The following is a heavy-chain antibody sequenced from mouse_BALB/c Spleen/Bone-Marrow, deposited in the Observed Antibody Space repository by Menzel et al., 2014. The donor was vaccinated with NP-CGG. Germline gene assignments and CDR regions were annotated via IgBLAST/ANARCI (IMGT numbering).Heavy chain of an antibody. Sequence: QVQLQQSGAELVKPGASVKLSCKASGYTFTSYWMHWVKQRPGQGLEWIGEINPSNGRTNYNEKFKSKATLTVDKSSCTAYMQLSSLTSEDSAVYYCARRTTTVVATDYWGQGTTLTVSS. CDR3: ARRTTTVVATDY. CDR2: INPSNGRT. V-gene: IGHV1S81*02. CDR1: GYTFTSYW. J-gene: IGHJ2*01. D-gene: IGHD1-1*01.